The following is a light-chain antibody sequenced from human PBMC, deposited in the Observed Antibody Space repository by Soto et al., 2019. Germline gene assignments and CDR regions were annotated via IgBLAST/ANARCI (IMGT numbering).Light chain of an antibody. CDR2: DAS. Sequence: DIQMTQSPSSLSASVGDRVTITCQASQDISNYLNWYQQKPGKAPKLLIYDASNLETGVPSRFSGSRSGTDFTFTISNLQPEYIATYYCQRYDNLPSITFGQGTRLEIK. CDR1: QDISNY. CDR3: QRYDNLPSIT. V-gene: IGKV1-33*01. J-gene: IGKJ5*01.